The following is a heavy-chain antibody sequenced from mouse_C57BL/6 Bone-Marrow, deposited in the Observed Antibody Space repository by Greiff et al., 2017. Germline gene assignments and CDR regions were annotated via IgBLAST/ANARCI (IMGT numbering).Heavy chain of an antibody. Sequence: VQLQQSGAELVRPGASVKLSCTASGFNIKDDYMHWVKQRPEQGLEWIGWIDPENGDTEYASQFQGKATITADTSSNTAYLQLSSLTSEDTAVYYCTTAQATNYYAMDYWGQGTSVTVSS. J-gene: IGHJ4*01. V-gene: IGHV14-4*01. CDR3: TTAQATNYYAMDY. CDR2: IDPENGDT. D-gene: IGHD3-2*02. CDR1: GFNIKDDY.